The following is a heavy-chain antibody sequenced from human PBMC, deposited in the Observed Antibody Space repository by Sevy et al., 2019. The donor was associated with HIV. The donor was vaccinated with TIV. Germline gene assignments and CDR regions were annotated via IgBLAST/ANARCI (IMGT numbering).Heavy chain of an antibody. J-gene: IGHJ6*03. CDR3: ARVSYYYYMDV. CDR1: GGSISSGGYY. V-gene: IGHV4-31*03. Sequence: SETLSLTCTVSGGSISSGGYYWSWIRQHPGKGLEWFGYIDYSGSTYYNPSLKSRVTISVDTSKNQFSLKLSSVTAADTAVYYCARVSYYYYMDVWGKGTTVTVSS. CDR2: IDYSGST.